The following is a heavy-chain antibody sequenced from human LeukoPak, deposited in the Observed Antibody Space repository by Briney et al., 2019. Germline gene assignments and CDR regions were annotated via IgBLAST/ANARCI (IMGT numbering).Heavy chain of an antibody. CDR3: ARDPVDCTNGVCYNYFDY. CDR1: GYTFTTYA. J-gene: IGHJ4*02. D-gene: IGHD2-8*01. CDR2: INADNGNT. Sequence: ASVKVSCKASGYTFTTYAMHWVRQAPGQRLEWMGWINADNGNTKYSQKFQGRVTITRDTSASTAYMELSSLRSEDTAVYYCARDPVDCTNGVCYNYFDYWGQGTLVTVSS. V-gene: IGHV1-3*01.